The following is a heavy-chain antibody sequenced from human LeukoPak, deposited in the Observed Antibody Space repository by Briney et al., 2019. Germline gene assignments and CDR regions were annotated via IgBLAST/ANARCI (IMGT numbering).Heavy chain of an antibody. CDR1: GGSISSYY. J-gene: IGHJ3*02. V-gene: IGHV4-59*01. CDR2: IYYSGST. D-gene: IGHD6-6*01. CDR3: AGSSSSGAFDI. Sequence: SETLSLTCTVSGGSISSYYWSWIRQPPGKGLEWIGYIYYSGSTNYNPSLKSRVTISVDTSKNLFSLKLSSVTAADTAVYYCAGSSSSGAFDIWGQGTMVTVSS.